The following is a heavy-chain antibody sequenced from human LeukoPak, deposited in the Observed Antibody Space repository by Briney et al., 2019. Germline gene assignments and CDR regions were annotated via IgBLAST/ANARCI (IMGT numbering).Heavy chain of an antibody. D-gene: IGHD2-15*01. CDR3: ARDARLCSGGSCSPYDAFDI. CDR2: IYHSGST. V-gene: IGHV4-30-2*01. CDR1: GGSISSGGYY. Sequence: SETLSLTCTVSGGSISSGGYYWSWIRQPPGKGLEWIGYIYHSGSTYYNPSLKSRVTISVDRSKNQFSLKLSSVTAADTAVYYCARDARLCSGGSCSPYDAFDIWGQGTMVTVSS. J-gene: IGHJ3*02.